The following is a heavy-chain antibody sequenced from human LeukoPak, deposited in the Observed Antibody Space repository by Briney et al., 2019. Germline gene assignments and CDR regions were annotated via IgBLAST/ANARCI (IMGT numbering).Heavy chain of an antibody. V-gene: IGHV3-53*01. CDR3: AREATVSQGAFDI. J-gene: IGHJ3*02. CDR2: VYSGGTT. D-gene: IGHD4-17*01. Sequence: GGSLRLSCAASGFTVSSNYMSWVRQAPGKGLEWVSVVYSGGTTYYADSVKGRFTISRESSKKTVYLQMNSLRVEDTAVYYCAREATVSQGAFDIWGQGTMVTVSS. CDR1: GFTVSSNY.